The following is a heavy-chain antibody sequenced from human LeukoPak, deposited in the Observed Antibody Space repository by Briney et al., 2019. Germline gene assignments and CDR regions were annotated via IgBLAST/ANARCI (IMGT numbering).Heavy chain of an antibody. CDR3: ARGRGRVTFGGVIVHGPLDY. Sequence: SETLSLTCTVSGGSISSSSYYWGWIRQPPGKGLEWIGSIYYSGSTYYNPSLKSRVTISVDTSKNQFSLKLSSVTAADTAVYYCARGRGRVTFGGVIVHGPLDYWGQGTTVTVSS. CDR2: IYYSGST. V-gene: IGHV4-39*01. J-gene: IGHJ4*03. CDR1: GGSISSSSYY. D-gene: IGHD3-16*02.